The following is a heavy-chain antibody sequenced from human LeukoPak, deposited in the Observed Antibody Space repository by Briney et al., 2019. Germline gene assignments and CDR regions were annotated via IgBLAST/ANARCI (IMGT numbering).Heavy chain of an antibody. CDR2: ISSSSNYM. CDR1: GFIFSRYS. J-gene: IGHJ4*02. V-gene: IGHV3-21*01. Sequence: GGSLRLSCAASGFIFSRYSMNWVRQTPGRGLEWVASISSSSNYMYYTDSVKGRFTISRDDAKDSLYLQMSSLRADDTAVYYCAREATYVDTAIIDYWGQGTLVTVSS. D-gene: IGHD5-18*01. CDR3: AREATYVDTAIIDY.